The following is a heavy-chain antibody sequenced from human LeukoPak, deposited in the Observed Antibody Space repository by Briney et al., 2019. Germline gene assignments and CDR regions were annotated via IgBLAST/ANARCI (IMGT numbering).Heavy chain of an antibody. V-gene: IGHV3-21*01. CDR1: GFTFSNFA. D-gene: IGHD6-13*01. CDR3: ARIGAGSSRDY. J-gene: IGHJ4*02. CDR2: IVGSSST. Sequence: GGSLTLSCAASGFTFSNFAITWVRQAPGEGLEWVSSIVGSSSTYYADSLKGRFTISRDNAKNSLYLQMNSLRAEDTAVYYCARIGAGSSRDYWGQETLVTVSS.